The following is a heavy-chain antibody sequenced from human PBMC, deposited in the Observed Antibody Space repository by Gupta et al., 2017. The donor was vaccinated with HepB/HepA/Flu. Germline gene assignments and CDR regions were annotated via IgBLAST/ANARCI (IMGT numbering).Heavy chain of an antibody. CDR1: GDSISTHSVSRNSVA. CDR3: ARGVRNSFDI. V-gene: IGHV6-1*01. J-gene: IGHJ3*02. CDR2: TYYRSKWKN. Sequence: QVQLQQSGPGRVKPSQTLSLTGAIPGDSISTHSVSRNSVAWNWIRQSPSRGLEWLGRTYYRSKWKNDYAVSVTSRISINPDTSKNQFSLQLKLVTPDDTAVYFCARGVRNSFDIRGQGTMVTVSS.